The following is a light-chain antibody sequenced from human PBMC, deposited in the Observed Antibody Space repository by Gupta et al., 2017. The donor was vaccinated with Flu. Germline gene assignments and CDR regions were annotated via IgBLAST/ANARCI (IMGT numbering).Light chain of an antibody. V-gene: IGKV1-12*01. Sequence: DIQMTQSPSSVSASVGDRVTITCRASQDINRWLAWYQQKPGRAPKVLIYAASSGQSGVPSRFSGSGSGTDFTLTITRLQPDEVATYYCQQALSFPITFGQGTQLEIK. J-gene: IGKJ5*01. CDR3: QQALSFPIT. CDR1: QDINRW. CDR2: AAS.